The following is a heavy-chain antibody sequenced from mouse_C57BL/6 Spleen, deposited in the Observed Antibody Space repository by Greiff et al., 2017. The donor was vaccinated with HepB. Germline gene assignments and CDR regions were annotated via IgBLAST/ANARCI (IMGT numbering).Heavy chain of an antibody. CDR2: IDPENGDT. CDR1: GFNIKDDY. D-gene: IGHD3-2*02. CDR3: TTRQLRLGYAMDY. J-gene: IGHJ4*01. V-gene: IGHV14-4*01. Sequence: VHVKQSGAELVRPGASVKLSCTASGFNIKDDYMHWVKQRPEQGLEWIGWIDPENGDTEYASKFQGKATITADTSSNTAYLQLSSLTSEDTAVYYCTTRQLRLGYAMDYWGQGTSVTVSS.